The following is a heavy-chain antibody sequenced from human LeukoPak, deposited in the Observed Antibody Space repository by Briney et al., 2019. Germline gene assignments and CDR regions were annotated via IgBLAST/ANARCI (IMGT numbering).Heavy chain of an antibody. Sequence: GGSLRLASAASGFTFSNYEMNWVRQAPGKGLESVVVIWYDGSNKYYADSVKGRFTISRDISKNTLYLQMNSLRAEDTAVYYCARDHYYDSSGYYLYYFDYWGQGTLVTVSS. CDR1: GFTFSNYE. V-gene: IGHV3-33*08. CDR2: IWYDGSNK. CDR3: ARDHYYDSSGYYLYYFDY. D-gene: IGHD3-22*01. J-gene: IGHJ4*02.